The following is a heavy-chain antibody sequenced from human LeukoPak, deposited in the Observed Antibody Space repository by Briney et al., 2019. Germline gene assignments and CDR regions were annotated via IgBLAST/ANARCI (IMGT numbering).Heavy chain of an antibody. J-gene: IGHJ4*02. CDR2: IYYSGRT. CDR1: GGSLSSYY. D-gene: IGHD3-16*01. CDR3: ARWGKGSLDY. V-gene: IGHV4-59*01. Sequence: PSETLSLTCTVSGGSLSSYYWSWIRQPPGKGLEWIGYIYYSGRTNYNPSLKSRVTISVDTSKNQFSLKLSSVTAADTAVYYCARWGKGSLDYWGQGTLVTVSS.